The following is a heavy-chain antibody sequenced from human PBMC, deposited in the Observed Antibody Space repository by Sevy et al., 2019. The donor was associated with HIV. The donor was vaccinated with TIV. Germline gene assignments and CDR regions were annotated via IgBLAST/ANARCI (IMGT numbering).Heavy chain of an antibody. Sequence: GGSLRLSCAASGFTFSSYGMHWVRQAPGKGLEWVAVISYDGSNKYYADSGKGRFTISRDNSKNTLYLQMNSLRAEDTAVYYCAKDRFGYCSGGSCSHFDYWGQGTLVTVSS. D-gene: IGHD2-15*01. CDR1: GFTFSSYG. CDR2: ISYDGSNK. CDR3: AKDRFGYCSGGSCSHFDY. V-gene: IGHV3-30*18. J-gene: IGHJ4*02.